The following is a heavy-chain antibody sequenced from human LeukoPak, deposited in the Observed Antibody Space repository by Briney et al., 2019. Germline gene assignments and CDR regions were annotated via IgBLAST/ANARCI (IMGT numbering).Heavy chain of an antibody. Sequence: SVKVSCKASGGTFSSYAISWVRQAPGRGLEWMGGIIPIFGTANYAQKVQGRITITADESTSTDYMELSSLRSEDTAVYYCARDGSPYDSSGYSDYWGQGTLVTVSS. J-gene: IGHJ4*02. D-gene: IGHD3-22*01. CDR3: ARDGSPYDSSGYSDY. CDR1: GGTFSSYA. CDR2: IIPIFGTA. V-gene: IGHV1-69*13.